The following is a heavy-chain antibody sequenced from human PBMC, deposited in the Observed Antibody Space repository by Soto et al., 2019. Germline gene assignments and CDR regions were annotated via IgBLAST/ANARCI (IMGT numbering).Heavy chain of an antibody. CDR2: ISYDGSNK. V-gene: IGHV3-30-3*01. D-gene: IGHD3-22*01. J-gene: IGHJ6*02. CDR1: GFTFSSYA. Sequence: GGSLRLSCAASGFTFSSYAMHWVRQAPGKGLEWVAVISYDGSNKYYADSVKGRFTISRDNSKNTLYLQMNSLRAEDTAVYYCARDNSGLTYYYDSSGYYYVPYYYYGMDVWGQGTTVTVSS. CDR3: ARDNSGLTYYYDSSGYYYVPYYYYGMDV.